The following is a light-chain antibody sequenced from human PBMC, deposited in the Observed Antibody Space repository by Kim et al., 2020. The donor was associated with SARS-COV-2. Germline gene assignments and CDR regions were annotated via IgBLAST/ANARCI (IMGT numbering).Light chain of an antibody. J-gene: IGKJ1*01. Sequence: DIQMTQSPSSLSASIGDRVTITCRASQSISRYLNWYQQKVGKAPKLLISAPSNLQDGVPSRFSGSGSGTDFTFTISSLQPEDVATYYCQQSYTTPRTFGQGTKVDIK. CDR3: QQSYTTPRT. CDR1: QSISRY. V-gene: IGKV1-39*01. CDR2: APS.